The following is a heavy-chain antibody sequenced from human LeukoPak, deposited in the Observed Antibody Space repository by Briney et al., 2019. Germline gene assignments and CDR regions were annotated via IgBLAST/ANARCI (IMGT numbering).Heavy chain of an antibody. CDR1: GGSFSGYY. D-gene: IGHD2-2*01. V-gene: IGHV4-34*01. CDR2: INHSGST. J-gene: IGHJ5*02. Sequence: PSETLSLTCAVYGGSFSGYYWSWIRQPPGKGLEWIGEINHSGSTNYNPSLKSRVTISVGTSKNQFSLKLSSVTAADTAVYYCARALLRYWVVPAAKGTYNWFDPWGQGTLVTVSS. CDR3: ARALLRYWVVPAAKGTYNWFDP.